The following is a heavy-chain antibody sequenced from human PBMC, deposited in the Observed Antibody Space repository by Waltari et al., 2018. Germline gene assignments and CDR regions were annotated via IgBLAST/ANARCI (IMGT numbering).Heavy chain of an antibody. CDR2: IKQDGTAE. D-gene: IGHD1-26*01. J-gene: IGHJ4*02. Sequence: EVQLVESGGGLVKPGGSLSLPCAASGVILGGHWLSWVRQVPGKGLEWVANIKQDGTAEYYVDSVRGRFTISRDNAKNSLFLQMNSLRAEDTAVYYCARAGVGAISFSDYWGQGTLVSVSS. CDR1: GVILGGHW. CDR3: ARAGVGAISFSDY. V-gene: IGHV3-7*01.